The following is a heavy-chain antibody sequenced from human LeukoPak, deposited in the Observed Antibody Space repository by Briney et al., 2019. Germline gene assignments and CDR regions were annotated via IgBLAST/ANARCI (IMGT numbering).Heavy chain of an antibody. CDR3: AELGITMIGGV. CDR1: GFTFSSYA. V-gene: IGHV3-23*01. Sequence: PGVSLRLSCAASGFTFSSYAMSWVPQAPGKGLEWVSAISGSSGSTYYADSVKGRFTISRNNSKNTLYLQMNSLRAEDTAVYYCAELGITMIGGVWGKGTTVTVSS. D-gene: IGHD3-10*02. J-gene: IGHJ6*04. CDR2: ISGSSGST.